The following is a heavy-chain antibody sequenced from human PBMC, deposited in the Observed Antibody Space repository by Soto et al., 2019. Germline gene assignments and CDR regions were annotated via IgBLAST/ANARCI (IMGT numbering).Heavy chain of an antibody. D-gene: IGHD6-19*01. J-gene: IGHJ5*02. V-gene: IGHV1-69*13. CDR1: GGTFSSYA. CDR2: IIPIFGTA. Sequence: SVKVSCKASGGTFSSYAISWVRQAPGQGLEWMGGIIPIFGTANYAQKFQGRVTITADESTSTAYMGLSSLRSEDTAVYYCAREKDSSGWYNWFDPWGQGTLVTVSS. CDR3: AREKDSSGWYNWFDP.